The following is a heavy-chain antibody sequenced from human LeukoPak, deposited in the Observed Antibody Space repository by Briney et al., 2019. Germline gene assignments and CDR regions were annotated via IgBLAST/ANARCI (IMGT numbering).Heavy chain of an antibody. CDR2: IYYSGST. J-gene: IGHJ4*02. CDR1: GGSISSYY. V-gene: IGHV4-59*01. CDR3: ARGTGYYEPSYDY. D-gene: IGHD3/OR15-3a*01. Sequence: SETLSLTCTVSGGSISSYYWSWIRQPPGKGLEWIGYIYYSGSTNYNPSLKSRVTISVDTSKNQFSLKLSSVTAADTAVYYCARGTGYYEPSYDYWGQGTLVTVSS.